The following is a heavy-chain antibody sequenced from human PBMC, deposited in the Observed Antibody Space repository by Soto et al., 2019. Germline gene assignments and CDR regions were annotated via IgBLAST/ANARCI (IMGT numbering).Heavy chain of an antibody. CDR3: ARDYGDYSFLFDY. D-gene: IGHD4-17*01. Sequence: SETLSLTCTVSGGSITTYRWSWIRQPPGKGLEWIGGYSGFTDYNPSLESRATISVDHSKNQFSLTLRSVTAADTAVYYCARDYGDYSFLFDYRAQGALVTVSS. CDR1: GGSITTYR. V-gene: IGHV4-59*01. CDR2: YSGFT. J-gene: IGHJ4*02.